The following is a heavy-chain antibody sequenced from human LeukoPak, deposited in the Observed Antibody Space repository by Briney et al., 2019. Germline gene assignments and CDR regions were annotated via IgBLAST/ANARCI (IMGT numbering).Heavy chain of an antibody. J-gene: IGHJ6*02. V-gene: IGHV1-69*02. CDR1: GGTFSSYT. Sequence: SVKVSCKASGGTFSSYTISWVRQAPGQGLEWMGRIIPILGIANYAQKFQGRVTITADKSTSTAYMELSSLRSEDTAVYYCARAPLGYCSGGSCSGGYYYYGMDVRGQGTTVTVSS. CDR3: ARAPLGYCSGGSCSGGYYYYGMDV. D-gene: IGHD2-15*01. CDR2: IIPILGIA.